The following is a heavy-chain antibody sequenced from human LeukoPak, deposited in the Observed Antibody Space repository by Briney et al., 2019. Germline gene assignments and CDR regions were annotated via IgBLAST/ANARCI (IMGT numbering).Heavy chain of an antibody. J-gene: IGHJ4*02. V-gene: IGHV4-4*02. Sequence: SETLSLTCAVSGGSISSSNWWSWVRQPPGKGLEWIGEIYHSGSTNYNPSLKSRVTISVDKSKNQFSLKLGSVTAADTAVYYCARRYYYDSSGSFDYWGQGTLVTVSS. CDR3: ARRYYYDSSGSFDY. D-gene: IGHD3-22*01. CDR2: IYHSGST. CDR1: GGSISSSNW.